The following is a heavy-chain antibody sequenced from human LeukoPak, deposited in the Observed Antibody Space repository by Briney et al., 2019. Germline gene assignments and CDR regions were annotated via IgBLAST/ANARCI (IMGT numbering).Heavy chain of an antibody. D-gene: IGHD3-22*01. CDR1: GYTFIGYY. CDR3: AREEIYYDTSGYYYGPYFDY. V-gene: IGHV1-46*01. Sequence: ASVTVSCTASGYTFIGYYMHWVRQTPGQGLEWMGTINPSGGSTGYAQKFQDRVTMTRDTSTSTVYMELSSLRSEDTAVYYCAREEIYYDTSGYYYGPYFDYWGQGTLVTVSS. CDR2: INPSGGST. J-gene: IGHJ4*02.